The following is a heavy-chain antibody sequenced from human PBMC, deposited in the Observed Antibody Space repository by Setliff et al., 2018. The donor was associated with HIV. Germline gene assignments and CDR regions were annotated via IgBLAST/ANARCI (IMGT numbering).Heavy chain of an antibody. D-gene: IGHD5-18*01. V-gene: IGHV6-1*01. CDR2: TYYRSKWYT. CDR3: ARGGITAYYFDH. Sequence: SQTLSLTCAISGDSVSSDSAAWNWIRQSPSRGLEWLARTYYRSKWYTDYAVSVKSRITINPDTSRNQFSLQLSSVIPDDSAVYFCARGGITAYYFDHWAQGTLVTRLL. J-gene: IGHJ4*02. CDR1: GDSVSSDSAA.